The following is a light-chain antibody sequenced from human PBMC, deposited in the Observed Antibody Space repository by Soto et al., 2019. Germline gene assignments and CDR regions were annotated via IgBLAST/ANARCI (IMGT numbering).Light chain of an antibody. CDR1: SSDVGGYNY. J-gene: IGLJ2*01. Sequence: QSALTQPPSASGSPGQSVTISCTGTSSDVGGYNYVFWYQQHPGKAPKLMIYEVSKRPSGVPDRFSGSKSGNTASLTVSGLQAEDEADYYCSSFAGSFYWVFGGGTKLTVL. CDR2: EVS. CDR3: SSFAGSFYWV. V-gene: IGLV2-8*01.